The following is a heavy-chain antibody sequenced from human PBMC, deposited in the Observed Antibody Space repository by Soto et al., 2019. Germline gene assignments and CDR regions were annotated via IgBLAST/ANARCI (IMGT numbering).Heavy chain of an antibody. J-gene: IGHJ2*01. CDR3: AKATWGYWYFDL. D-gene: IGHD7-27*01. V-gene: IGHV3-23*01. CDR2: ISGSGDSP. CDR1: GFIFRSYG. Sequence: GGSLRLSCAASGFIFRSYGMSWVRQAPGKGLEWVSAISGSGDSPYYADPAKGRFTVSRDNSKNTLYLQMTSLRAEDTAVYYCAKATWGYWYFDLWGRGTLVTVSS.